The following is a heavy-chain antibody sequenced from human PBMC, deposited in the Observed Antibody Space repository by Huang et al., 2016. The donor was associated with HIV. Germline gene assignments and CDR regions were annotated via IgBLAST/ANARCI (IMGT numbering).Heavy chain of an antibody. CDR2: IIPIFVTT. CDR3: ARDLNGDFDY. CDR1: GGTFSRYA. V-gene: IGHV1-69*18. D-gene: IGHD4-17*01. J-gene: IGHJ4*02. Sequence: QVQVVQSGAEVKKPGASVKVSCKSSGGTFSRYAISWVRQATGQGLEWMGRIIPIFVTTNYAQKFQGRGTIAADEYTSTSYMEVSRLRSEDTAVYYCARDLNGDFDYWGQGTLVTVSS.